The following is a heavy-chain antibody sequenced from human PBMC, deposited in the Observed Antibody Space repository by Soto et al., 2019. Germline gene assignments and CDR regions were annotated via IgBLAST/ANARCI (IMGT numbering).Heavy chain of an antibody. V-gene: IGHV3-30*18. CDR2: ISYDGSNK. D-gene: IGHD3-3*01. CDR3: AKTGILEWLLYHWYVDL. Sequence: QVQLVESGGGVVQPGRSLRLSCAASGFTFSSYGMHWVRQAPGKGLEWVAVISYDGSNKYYADSVKGRFTISRDNSKNTLYLQMNSLRAEDTAVYYCAKTGILEWLLYHWYVDLWGRGTLVTVSS. J-gene: IGHJ2*01. CDR1: GFTFSSYG.